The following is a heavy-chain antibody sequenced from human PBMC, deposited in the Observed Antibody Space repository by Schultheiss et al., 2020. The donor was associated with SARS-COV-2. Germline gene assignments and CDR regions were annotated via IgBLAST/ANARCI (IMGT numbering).Heavy chain of an antibody. J-gene: IGHJ6*02. Sequence: GGSLRLSCAASGFTFSSYAMSWVRQAPGKGLEWVSAISGSGGSTYYADSVKGRFTISRDNSKNTLYLQMNSLRAEDTAVYYCARDQKIQLWLRVSGRYYYGMDVWGQGTTVTVSS. CDR2: ISGSGGST. V-gene: IGHV3-23*01. D-gene: IGHD5-18*01. CDR1: GFTFSSYA. CDR3: ARDQKIQLWLRVSGRYYYGMDV.